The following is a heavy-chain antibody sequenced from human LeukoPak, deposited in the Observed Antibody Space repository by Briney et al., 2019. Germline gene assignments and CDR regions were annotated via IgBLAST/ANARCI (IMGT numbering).Heavy chain of an antibody. CDR2: ISAYNGNT. D-gene: IGHD5-18*01. Sequence: ASVKVSSKASGYTFTSFGISWVRQAPGQGLGWMGWISAYNGNTNYAQKLQGRVTMTTDTSTSTAYMEMRSLRADDTAVYYCARDLVDTAMVKGWFDPWGQGTLVTVSS. V-gene: IGHV1-18*01. CDR1: GYTFTSFG. J-gene: IGHJ5*02. CDR3: ARDLVDTAMVKGWFDP.